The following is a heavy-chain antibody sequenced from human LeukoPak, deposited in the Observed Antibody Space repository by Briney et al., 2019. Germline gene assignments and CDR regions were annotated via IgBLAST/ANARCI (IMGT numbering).Heavy chain of an antibody. D-gene: IGHD4-17*01. J-gene: IGHJ4*02. CDR3: ARASYGDYIDY. Sequence: GGSLRLSCAASGFTFSSYAMHWVRQAPGKGLEWVAVISYDGSNKYYADSVKGRFTISRDNSKNTLYLQMNSLRAEDTAVYYCARASYGDYIDYWGQGTLVTVSS. CDR2: ISYDGSNK. V-gene: IGHV3-30-3*01. CDR1: GFTFSSYA.